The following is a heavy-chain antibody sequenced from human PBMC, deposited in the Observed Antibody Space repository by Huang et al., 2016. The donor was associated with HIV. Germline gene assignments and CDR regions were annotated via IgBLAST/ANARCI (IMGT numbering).Heavy chain of an antibody. V-gene: IGHV4-30-4*08. J-gene: IGHJ3*02. CDR1: GGSISSGGYT. D-gene: IGHD3-3*01. Sequence: QVQLHESGPGLVKPSQTLSLTCTVSGGSISSGGYTYNWIRQPPGKGLEWNGYIYYKGETHYNPCLKSWVSRSVDTSKNKFSRRRSSMTAADTAVYYCAREGFYDLWSAFRRAVDAFDTWGQGTKVTVSS. CDR2: IYYKGET. CDR3: AREGFYDLWSAFRRAVDAFDT.